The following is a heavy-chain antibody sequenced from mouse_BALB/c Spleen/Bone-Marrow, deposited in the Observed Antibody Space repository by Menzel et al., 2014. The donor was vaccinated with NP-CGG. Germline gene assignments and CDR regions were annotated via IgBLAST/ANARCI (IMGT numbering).Heavy chain of an antibody. CDR3: ARGDYGAFAY. J-gene: IGHJ3*01. Sequence: EVQLQQSGAELVKPGASVKLSCTASGCNIKDTYMHWVKQRPEQGLEWIARIDPANGNTKYDPKFHGKATITADTSSNTAYLQLSSLTSEDTAVYYCARGDYGAFAYWGQGTLVTVSA. CDR1: GCNIKDTY. D-gene: IGHD2-4*01. CDR2: IDPANGNT. V-gene: IGHV14-3*02.